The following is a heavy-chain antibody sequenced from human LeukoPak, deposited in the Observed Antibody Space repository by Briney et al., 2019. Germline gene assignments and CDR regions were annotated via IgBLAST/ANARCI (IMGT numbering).Heavy chain of an antibody. D-gene: IGHD6-6*01. CDR2: INHSGST. V-gene: IGHV4-34*01. J-gene: IGHJ6*02. CDR1: GGSFSGYY. CDR3: ARGVIAAPHYYYGMDV. Sequence: SETLSLTCAVYGGSFSGYYWSWIRQPPGKGLEWIVEINHSGSTNYNPSLKSRVTISVDTSKNQFSLKLSSVTAADTAVYYCARGVIAAPHYYYGMDVWGQGTTVTVSS.